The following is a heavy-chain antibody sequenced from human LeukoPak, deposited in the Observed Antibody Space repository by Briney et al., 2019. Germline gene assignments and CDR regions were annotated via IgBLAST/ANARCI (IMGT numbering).Heavy chain of an antibody. J-gene: IGHJ5*02. Sequence: GGSLRLSCAASGFTFSSYSMNWVRQAPGKGLEWVSSISSSSSYIYYADSVKGRFTISRDNAKNSLYLQMNSLRAEDTAVYYCARDLLPAATQLNWFDPWGQGTLVTVSS. CDR2: ISSSSSYI. V-gene: IGHV3-21*01. CDR3: ARDLLPAATQLNWFDP. CDR1: GFTFSSYS. D-gene: IGHD2-2*01.